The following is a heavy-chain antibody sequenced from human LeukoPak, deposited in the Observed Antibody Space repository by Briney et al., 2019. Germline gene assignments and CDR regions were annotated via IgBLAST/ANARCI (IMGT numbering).Heavy chain of an antibody. CDR2: IYYSGST. CDR1: GGSISSGGYY. V-gene: IGHV4-31*03. CDR3: ARERKASTRGGMDV. Sequence: SETLSLTCTVSGGSISSGGYYWIWIRQHPGKGLEWIGYIYYSGSTYYNPSLKSRVTISVDTSKNQFSLKLSSVTAADTAVYFCARERKASTRGGMDVWGQGTTVTVSS. J-gene: IGHJ6*02.